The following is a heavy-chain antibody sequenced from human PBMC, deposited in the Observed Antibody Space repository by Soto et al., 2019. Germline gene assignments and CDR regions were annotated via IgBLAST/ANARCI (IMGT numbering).Heavy chain of an antibody. CDR2: ISYDGSNK. CDR3: AKDLGGWSNYYYYGMDV. CDR1: GFTFSSYG. D-gene: IGHD6-19*01. J-gene: IGHJ6*02. V-gene: IGHV3-30*18. Sequence: GGSLRLSCAASGFTFSSYGIHWVRQAPGKGLEWVAVISYDGSNKYYADSVKGRFNISRDNSKNTLYLQMNSLRAEDTAVYYCAKDLGGWSNYYYYGMDVWGQGTTVTVSS.